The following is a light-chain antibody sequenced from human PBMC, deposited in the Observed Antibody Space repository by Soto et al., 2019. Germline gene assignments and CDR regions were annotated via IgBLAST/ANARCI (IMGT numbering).Light chain of an antibody. CDR1: QSISTR. CDR3: QQYNSYSYT. V-gene: IGKV1-5*03. J-gene: IGKJ2*01. Sequence: MTQSPSTLSASVGDRVTITCRASQSISTRLAWYQQKPGKAPKLLIYKASSLESGVPSRFSGSGSGTEFTLTISSLQPDDFATYYCQQYNSYSYTFGQGTKVDIK. CDR2: KAS.